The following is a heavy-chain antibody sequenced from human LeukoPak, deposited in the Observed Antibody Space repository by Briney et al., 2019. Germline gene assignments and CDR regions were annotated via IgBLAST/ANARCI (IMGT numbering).Heavy chain of an antibody. V-gene: IGHV3-23*01. CDR2: LSGSGATT. CDR3: AKTTVVIITPSFFYFDY. Sequence: GGSLRLSCAASGFNFNTYAMSWVRQAPGKGLEWVSVLSGSGATTYYADSVKGRFTISRDNSKNKLYLQMNSLRAEDTAVYYCAKTTVVIITPSFFYFDYWGQGTLVSVSS. D-gene: IGHD3-22*01. CDR1: GFNFNTYA. J-gene: IGHJ4*02.